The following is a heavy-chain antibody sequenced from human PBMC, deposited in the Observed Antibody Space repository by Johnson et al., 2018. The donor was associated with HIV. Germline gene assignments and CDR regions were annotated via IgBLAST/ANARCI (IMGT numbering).Heavy chain of an antibody. Sequence: QVQLVESGGGVVQPGRSLRLSCAASGFTFSSYAMHWVRQAPGKGLEWVAVISYDGSNKYYADSVKGRFTISRDNSKNTVNLQMNSLRAEDTAVYYCAKWKGTGVFDAFDIWGQGTMVTVSS. J-gene: IGHJ3*02. CDR2: ISYDGSNK. CDR3: AKWKGTGVFDAFDI. V-gene: IGHV3-30-3*02. CDR1: GFTFSSYA. D-gene: IGHD2-8*02.